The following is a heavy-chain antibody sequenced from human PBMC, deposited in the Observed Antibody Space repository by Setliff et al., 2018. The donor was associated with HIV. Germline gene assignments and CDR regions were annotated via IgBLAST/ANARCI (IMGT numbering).Heavy chain of an antibody. CDR1: GYAITSGFY. V-gene: IGHV4-38-2*01. CDR3: ARFTVVVFGAGEPSWFDP. CDR2: INQSGGI. Sequence: ETLSLTCAVSGYAITSGFYWGWIRQPPGKGLEWIGEINQSGGINYNPSLKSRVTISIDTSKNQFSLNLSSVIAADTAIYFCARFTVVVFGAGEPSWFDPWGQGILVTVSS. D-gene: IGHD2-15*01. J-gene: IGHJ5*02.